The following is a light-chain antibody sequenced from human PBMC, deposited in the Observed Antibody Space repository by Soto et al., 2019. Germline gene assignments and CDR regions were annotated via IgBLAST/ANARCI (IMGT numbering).Light chain of an antibody. V-gene: IGLV2-14*03. CDR1: SSDVGSYDY. Sequence: QCVLTQPASVSGSPGQSITFSCTGTSSDVGSYDYVSWHQQHPGKAPKLIIYDVNNRPSGVPSRFSGSKSGNTASLIISGLQTEDEADYYCCAYSTSGTHVFGTG. CDR3: CAYSTSGTHV. CDR2: DVN. J-gene: IGLJ1*01.